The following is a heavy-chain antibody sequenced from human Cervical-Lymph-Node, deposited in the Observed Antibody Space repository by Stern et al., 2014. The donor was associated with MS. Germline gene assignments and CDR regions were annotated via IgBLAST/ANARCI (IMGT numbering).Heavy chain of an antibody. CDR2: ISARRAYR. J-gene: IGHJ6*02. D-gene: IGHD6-19*01. CDR1: GFTCRTYT. V-gene: IGHV3-21*01. CDR3: ASVAVAGTGDQHYYYGLDV. Sequence: EVNLVESGGGLVKPGGSLRLSCAASGFTCRTYTMNWVRPAQGKGLEWISSISARRAYRTYADSVKCRCTISRYNAKKSLFLQMNSLRVEDTAVYYCASVAVAGTGDQHYYYGLDVWGQGTTVTVSS.